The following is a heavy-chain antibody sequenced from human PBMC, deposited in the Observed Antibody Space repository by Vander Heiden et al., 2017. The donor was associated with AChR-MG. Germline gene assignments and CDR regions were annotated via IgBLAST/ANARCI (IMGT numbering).Heavy chain of an antibody. J-gene: IGHJ2*01. CDR3: ARPRRYFDL. Sequence: QVQLQQWGAGLLKPSETLSLPCALYGGSFSGYYWSWIRQPPGKGLEWIGEINHSGSTNYNPSLKSRVTISVDTSKNQFSLKLSSVTAADTAVYYCARPRRYFDLWGRGTLVTVSS. V-gene: IGHV4-34*01. CDR1: GGSFSGYY. CDR2: INHSGST.